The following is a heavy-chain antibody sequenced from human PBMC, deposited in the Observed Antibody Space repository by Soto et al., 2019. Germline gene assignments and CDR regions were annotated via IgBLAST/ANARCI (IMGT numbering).Heavy chain of an antibody. D-gene: IGHD2-21*01. CDR2: INPETGGT. CDR3: ARERFQVISDGMDV. CDR1: GYTFTGYY. J-gene: IGHJ6*02. V-gene: IGHV1-2*02. Sequence: ASVKVSCKASGYTFTGYYVHWVREAPGQGLEWMGWINPETGGTSYAQKFQGRVTLSRDTSINTAYLELSSLRFGDAAVYFCARERFQVISDGMDVWGQGTTVTVS.